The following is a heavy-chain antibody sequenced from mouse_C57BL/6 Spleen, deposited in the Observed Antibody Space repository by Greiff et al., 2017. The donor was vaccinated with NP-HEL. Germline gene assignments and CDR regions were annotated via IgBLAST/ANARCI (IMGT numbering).Heavy chain of an antibody. J-gene: IGHJ3*01. Sequence: EVHLVESGGGLVKPGGSLKLSCAASGFTFSSYAMSWVRQTPEKRLEWVATISDGGSYIYYPDNVKGRFTISRDNAKNNLYLQMSHLKSEDTAMYYCARASYYYGFAYWGQGTLVTVSA. D-gene: IGHD1-1*01. CDR3: ARASYYYGFAY. CDR2: ISDGGSYI. CDR1: GFTFSSYA. V-gene: IGHV5-4*01.